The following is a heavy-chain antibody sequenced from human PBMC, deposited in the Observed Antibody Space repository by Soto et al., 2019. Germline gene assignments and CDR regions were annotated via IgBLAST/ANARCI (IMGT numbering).Heavy chain of an antibody. Sequence: PGGSLRLSCAASGFIFSSYAMTWVRQAPGEGLEWVSAISGSGESPFYSDSVKGRFTISRDNSKNTMYLQMNSLRVEDTAVYYCAKAHEITIFGVVPSSPYDCWGQGTLVTVSS. V-gene: IGHV3-23*01. CDR3: AKAHEITIFGVVPSSPYDC. D-gene: IGHD3-3*01. J-gene: IGHJ4*02. CDR1: GFIFSSYA. CDR2: ISGSGESP.